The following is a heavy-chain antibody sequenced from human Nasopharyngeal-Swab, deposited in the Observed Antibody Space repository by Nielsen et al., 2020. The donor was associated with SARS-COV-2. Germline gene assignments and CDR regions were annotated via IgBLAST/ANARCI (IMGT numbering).Heavy chain of an antibody. CDR3: ARDLVDGDYAHYYYYGMDV. CDR1: GYTFTSYG. CDR2: INPSGGST. V-gene: IGHV1-18*01. J-gene: IGHJ6*02. Sequence: ASVKVSCKAFGYTFTSYGISWVRQAPGQGLEWMGIINPSGGSTSYAQKLQGRVTMTTDTSTSTAYMELRSLRSDDTAVYYCARDLVDGDYAHYYYYGMDVWGQGTTVTVSS. D-gene: IGHD4-17*01.